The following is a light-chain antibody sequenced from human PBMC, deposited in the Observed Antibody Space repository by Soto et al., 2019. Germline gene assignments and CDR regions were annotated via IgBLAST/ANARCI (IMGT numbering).Light chain of an antibody. Sequence: SVLTQSPGTLSLSPGERATLSCRASQTVNNKYLAWYQQTPGQAPRLLIYGASSRATGIPDRFSGSGSGTDFTLSISRLEPEDFAVYYCQQYNEWPPFTFGQGTRLEIK. V-gene: IGKV3-20*01. CDR3: QQYNEWPPFT. CDR1: QTVNNKY. CDR2: GAS. J-gene: IGKJ5*01.